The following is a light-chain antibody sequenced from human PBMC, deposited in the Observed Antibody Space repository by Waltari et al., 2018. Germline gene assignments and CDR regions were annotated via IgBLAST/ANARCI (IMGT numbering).Light chain of an antibody. CDR1: QSVSSN. Sequence: EIVMTQSPATLSVSPGERATLSCRASQSVSSNLAWYQQQPGQAPRLLIYGASTRATGIPARFSGSGSGTEFTLTISSMQSEDFAVYYCQQYNNWPQAFGGGTKVEIK. CDR3: QQYNNWPQA. V-gene: IGKV3-15*01. J-gene: IGKJ4*01. CDR2: GAS.